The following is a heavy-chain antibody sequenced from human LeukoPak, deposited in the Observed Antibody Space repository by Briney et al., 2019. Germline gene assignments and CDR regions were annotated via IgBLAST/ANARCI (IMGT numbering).Heavy chain of an antibody. CDR2: ISGSGGSTYYT. V-gene: IGHV3-23*01. J-gene: IGHJ4*02. Sequence: GGSLRLSCAASGFTFSSYAMSWVRQAPGKGLEWVSAISGSGGSTYYTYYADSVKGRFTISRDNSKNTLYLQMNSLRAEDTAVYYCAKDPGSSSAQNNWGQGTLVTVSS. CDR1: GFTFSSYA. CDR3: AKDPGSSSAQNN. D-gene: IGHD6-6*01.